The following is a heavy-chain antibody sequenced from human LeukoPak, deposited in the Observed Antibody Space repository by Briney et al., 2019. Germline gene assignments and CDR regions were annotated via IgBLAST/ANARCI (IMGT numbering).Heavy chain of an antibody. D-gene: IGHD3-22*01. J-gene: IGHJ4*02. CDR3: ARGAYDSSGYYPYYFDY. V-gene: IGHV4-59*01. CDR2: IYYSGST. Sequence: KPSETLSLTCTVSGGSISNYYWSWIRQPPGKGLEWIGYIYYSGSTNYNPSLKSRVTISVDTSKNQFSLKLSSVTAADTAVYYCARGAYDSSGYYPYYFDYWGQGTLVTVSS. CDR1: GGSISNYY.